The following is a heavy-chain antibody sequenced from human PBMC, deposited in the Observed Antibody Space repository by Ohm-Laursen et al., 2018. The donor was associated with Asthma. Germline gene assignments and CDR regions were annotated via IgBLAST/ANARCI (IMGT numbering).Heavy chain of an antibody. V-gene: IGHV3-23*01. D-gene: IGHD3-3*01. CDR2: ISSSGGST. Sequence: GSLRLSCSASGFTFSSYAMSWVRQAPGKGLEWVSAISSSGGSTYYADSVKGRFTISRDNSKNTLYLQMNSLRAEDTAVYYCAKVGGYDFWSGYHIDYWGQGTLVTVSS. CDR3: AKVGGYDFWSGYHIDY. CDR1: GFTFSSYA. J-gene: IGHJ4*02.